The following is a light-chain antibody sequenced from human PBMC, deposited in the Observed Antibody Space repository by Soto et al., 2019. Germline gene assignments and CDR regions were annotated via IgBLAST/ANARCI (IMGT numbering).Light chain of an antibody. CDR3: QQYDNWPLT. CDR1: QSVSSN. J-gene: IGKJ4*01. Sequence: IVMTQSPATLSVSPGERATLSCRASQSVSSNLAWYQQKPGQAPKLLIYNPSTRATGIPARFSGSGSGTEFTLTISSLQSEDFAIYYCQQYDNWPLTFGGGTKVDIK. V-gene: IGKV3-15*01. CDR2: NPS.